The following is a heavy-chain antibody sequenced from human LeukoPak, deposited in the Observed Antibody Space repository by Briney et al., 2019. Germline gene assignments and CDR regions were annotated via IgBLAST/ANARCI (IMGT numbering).Heavy chain of an antibody. CDR1: GFTFSSYA. J-gene: IGHJ4*02. D-gene: IGHD2/OR15-2a*01. CDR3: AKDFLFPGDYFDY. CDR2: ISGSGGST. Sequence: PGGSLRLSCAASGFTFSSYAMSWVRQAPGKGLEWVSAISGSGGSTYYADSVKGRFTISRDNSKITLYLQMNSLRAEDTAVYYCAKDFLFPGDYFDYWGQGTLVTVSS. V-gene: IGHV3-23*01.